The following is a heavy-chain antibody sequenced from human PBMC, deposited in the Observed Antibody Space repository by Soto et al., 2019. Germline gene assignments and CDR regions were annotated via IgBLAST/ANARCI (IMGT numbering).Heavy chain of an antibody. CDR3: ARPTYYDFWTGMDV. CDR1: GGSISSSSYF. Sequence: PSETLSLTCTVSGGSISSSSYFWNWIRQPPGKGLEWIGSIDDSGSTYYNPSLKSRVSIFVDTSKNKFSLKLTSVTAADTAVYYCARPTYYDFWTGMDVWGQGTTVTVSS. J-gene: IGHJ6*02. D-gene: IGHD3-3*01. CDR2: IDDSGST. V-gene: IGHV4-39*01.